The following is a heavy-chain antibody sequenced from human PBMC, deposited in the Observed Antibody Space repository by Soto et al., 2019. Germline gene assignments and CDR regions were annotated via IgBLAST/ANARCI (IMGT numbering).Heavy chain of an antibody. CDR2: ISAYSGQT. CDR1: GYRFNDYA. D-gene: IGHD3-9*01. V-gene: IGHV1-18*04. Sequence: VQLVQSGPEVKKPGASVKVSCTASGYRFNDYAIIWVRQAPGQGLEWMGWISAYSGQTNLAQKFQGRVTMNAERSTRTAYIELRSLRSDDTAVYFCVRDPRDYFDSGTSPHPWGQGTLVTVSS. CDR3: VRDPRDYFDSGTSPHP. J-gene: IGHJ5*02.